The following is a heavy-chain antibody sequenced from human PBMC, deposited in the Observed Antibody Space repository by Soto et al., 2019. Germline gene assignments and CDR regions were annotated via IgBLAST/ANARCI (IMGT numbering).Heavy chain of an antibody. V-gene: IGHV4-39*01. D-gene: IGHD5-18*01. CDR3: ARREVGYSYGYSPPWFDY. CDR1: GGSISSSSYY. Sequence: PSETLSLTCTVSGGSISSSSYYWGWIRQPPGKGLEWIGSIYYSGSTYYNPSLKSRVTISVDTSKNQFSLKLSSVTAADTAVYYCARREVGYSYGYSPPWFDYWGQGTLVTVSS. J-gene: IGHJ4*02. CDR2: IYYSGST.